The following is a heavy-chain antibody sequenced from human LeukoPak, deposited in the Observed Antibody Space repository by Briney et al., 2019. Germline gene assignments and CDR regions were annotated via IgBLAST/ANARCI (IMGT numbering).Heavy chain of an antibody. CDR2: ISAYNGST. V-gene: IGHV1-18*01. J-gene: IGHJ6*02. CDR1: GYTFTSYG. D-gene: IGHD6-19*01. CDR3: ARDRWAVAVPITYGMDV. Sequence: ASVKVSCKASGYTFTSYGISWVRQAPGQGLEWMGWISAYNGSTNYAQKLQGRVTMTTDTSTSTAYMELRSLRSDDTAVYYCARDRWAVAVPITYGMDVWGQGTTVTVSS.